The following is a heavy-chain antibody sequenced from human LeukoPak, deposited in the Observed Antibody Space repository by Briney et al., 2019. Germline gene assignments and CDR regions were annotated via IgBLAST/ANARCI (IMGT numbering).Heavy chain of an antibody. CDR2: IYYTGST. D-gene: IGHD3-10*01. CDR1: GGSISSYY. J-gene: IGHJ4*02. Sequence: SETLSLTCTVSGGSISSYYWSWIRQPPGKGLEWIGYIYYTGSTNYNPSLKSRVTISVDTSKNQFSLKLSSVTAADTAVYYCARHLVRGPVKYYFDYWGQGTLVTVSS. V-gene: IGHV4-59*01. CDR3: ARHLVRGPVKYYFDY.